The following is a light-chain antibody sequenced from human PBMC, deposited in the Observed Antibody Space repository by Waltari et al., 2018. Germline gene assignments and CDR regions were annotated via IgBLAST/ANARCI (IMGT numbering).Light chain of an antibody. Sequence: QSALPQPAAASGSPGTSLPTPATRPRRDVADYRITPGFRQHPGKAPKLILYDVSNRASDISNRFSGHKSGNTASLTISRLQADDEADYFCSYYPDTHTPVVFGGGTKLTV. CDR3: SYYPDTHTPVV. J-gene: IGLJ2*01. CDR1: RRDVADYRI. V-gene: IGLV2-14*03. CDR2: DVS.